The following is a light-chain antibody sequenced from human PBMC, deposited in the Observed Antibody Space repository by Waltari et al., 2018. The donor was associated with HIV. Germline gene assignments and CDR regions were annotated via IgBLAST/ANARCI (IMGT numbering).Light chain of an antibody. J-gene: IGLJ3*02. CDR3: CSYAGGYTLV. V-gene: IGLV2-11*01. Sequence: QSALTQPRSVSGSPVQSVPISCTGTSRDVGGYNYVSWYQQHPGKAPKLMIYDVTKRPSGVPDRFSGSKSGNTASLTISGLQAEDEADYFCCSYAGGYTLVFGGGTKLTVL. CDR2: DVT. CDR1: SRDVGGYNY.